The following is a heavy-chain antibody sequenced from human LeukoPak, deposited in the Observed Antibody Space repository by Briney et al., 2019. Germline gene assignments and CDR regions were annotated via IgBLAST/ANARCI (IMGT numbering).Heavy chain of an antibody. D-gene: IGHD3-9*01. CDR3: GRDPSVYDRSAWSPIDY. J-gene: IGHJ4*02. CDR2: ISPDGRE. Sequence: GGSLRLSCAASGFTFTSAWMTWVRQPPGRGLEWVANISPDGREFYVDSVKGRFTISRDNAKNSLYLQMNSLGAEDTAVYYCGRDPSVYDRSAWSPIDYWGQGTLVTVSS. V-gene: IGHV3-7*01. CDR1: GFTFTSAW.